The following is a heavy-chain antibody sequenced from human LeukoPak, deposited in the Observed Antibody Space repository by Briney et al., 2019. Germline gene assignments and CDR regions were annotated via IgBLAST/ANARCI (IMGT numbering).Heavy chain of an antibody. D-gene: IGHD5-12*01. Sequence: PGGSLRLSCVASGFTLSDSYVSWVRQAPRRGLEWVSLIYAGGSTNYSDSVTGRFTLSRDKSKNTLYLQMNSLRREDTAVYYCARGGGYDLEAFYYYYMDVWGKGTTVTVSS. CDR1: GFTLSDSY. CDR2: IYAGGST. CDR3: ARGGGYDLEAFYYYYMDV. V-gene: IGHV3-66*01. J-gene: IGHJ6*03.